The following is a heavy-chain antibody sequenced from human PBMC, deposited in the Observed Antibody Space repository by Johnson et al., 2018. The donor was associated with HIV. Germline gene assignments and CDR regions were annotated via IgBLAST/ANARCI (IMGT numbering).Heavy chain of an antibody. CDR1: GITFSRYG. V-gene: IGHV3-30*03. J-gene: IGHJ3*02. Sequence: QVQLVESGGGVVQPGRSLRLSCAAFGITFSRYGMHWVRQAPGMGLEWVIVISYDGSNKYYTDSVKGRFTFSSDNSKNTLYLQMNSLRAEDTAVYYSARERVQDKSGLDAFDIWGQVTMVTVSS. CDR2: ISYDGSNK. D-gene: IGHD3-3*01. CDR3: ARERVQDKSGLDAFDI.